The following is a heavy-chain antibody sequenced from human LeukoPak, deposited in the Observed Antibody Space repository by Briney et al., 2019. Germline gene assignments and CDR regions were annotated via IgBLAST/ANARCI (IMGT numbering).Heavy chain of an antibody. V-gene: IGHV4-30-2*01. CDR1: GGSISSGGYS. CDR2: IYHSGST. Sequence: SETLSLTCAVSGGSISSGGYSWSWIRQPPGKGLEWIGYIYHSGSTHYNPSLKSRVTISVDRSKNQFSLKLSSVTAADTAVYYCAGHHPRNTVDFWGQGTLVTVSS. J-gene: IGHJ4*02. CDR3: AGHHPRNTVDF. D-gene: IGHD2/OR15-2a*01.